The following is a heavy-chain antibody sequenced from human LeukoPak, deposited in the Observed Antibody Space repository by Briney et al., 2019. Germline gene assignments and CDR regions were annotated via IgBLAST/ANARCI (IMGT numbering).Heavy chain of an antibody. J-gene: IGHJ3*02. CDR1: GFTFDDYA. Sequence: PGGSLRLYCAASGFTFDDYAMHWVRQAPGKGLEWVSGISWNSGSIGYADSVKGRFTISRDNAKNSLYLQMNSLRAEDTALYYCAKAGRYSYGRDRGAFDIWGRGTMVTVSS. CDR3: AKAGRYSYGRDRGAFDI. CDR2: ISWNSGSI. D-gene: IGHD5-18*01. V-gene: IGHV3-9*01.